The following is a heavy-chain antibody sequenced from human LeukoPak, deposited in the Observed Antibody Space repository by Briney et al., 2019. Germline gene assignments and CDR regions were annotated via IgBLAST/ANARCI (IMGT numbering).Heavy chain of an antibody. J-gene: IGHJ5*02. CDR1: GGSISSGDYS. D-gene: IGHD2-2*01. CDR3: ARAGVVPAASWFDP. Sequence: SETLSLTCTVSGGSISSGDYSWSWIRQPPGKGLEWTGYIYYSGSTYYNPSLKSRVTISVDTSKNQFSLKLSSVTAADTAVYYCARAGVVPAASWFDPWGQGTLVTVSS. V-gene: IGHV4-30-4*01. CDR2: IYYSGST.